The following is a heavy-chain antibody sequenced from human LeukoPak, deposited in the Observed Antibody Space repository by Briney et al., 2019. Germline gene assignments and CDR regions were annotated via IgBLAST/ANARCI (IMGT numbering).Heavy chain of an antibody. J-gene: IGHJ4*02. CDR2: ISGSGGST. Sequence: GGSLRLSCAASGFTFSSYAMSWVRQAPGKGLEWVSAISGSGGSTYYADSVKGRFTTSRDNSKNALYLQMNSLRAEDTAVYYCALGVIGQYSSSWYYFDYWAREPWSPSPQ. D-gene: IGHD6-13*01. V-gene: IGHV3-23*01. CDR3: ALGVIGQYSSSWYYFDY. CDR1: GFTFSSYA.